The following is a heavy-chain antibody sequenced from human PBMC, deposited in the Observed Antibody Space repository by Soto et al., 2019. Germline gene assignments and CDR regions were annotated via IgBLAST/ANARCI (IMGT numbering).Heavy chain of an antibody. D-gene: IGHD3-22*01. CDR3: ARTYDGSGPNSGGYGFDI. V-gene: IGHV4-59*01. Sequence: SGTLSLTCTVSGGSISSYYWSWIRQPPGKGLEWIGDIYYSGSTSYNPSNKSRDSISLDTSKNQFSMKLSSVTAADTTKYYCARTYDGSGPNSGGYGFDIWGQGTMVT. J-gene: IGHJ3*02. CDR1: GGSISSYY. CDR2: IYYSGST.